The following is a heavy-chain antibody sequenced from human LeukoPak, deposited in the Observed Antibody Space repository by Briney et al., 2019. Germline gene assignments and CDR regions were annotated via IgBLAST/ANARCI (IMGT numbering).Heavy chain of an antibody. V-gene: IGHV3-30*04. D-gene: IGHD3-9*01. CDR2: ISYDGSNK. Sequence: GGSLRLPCAASGFTFSSFGVHWVRQAPGKGLEWVAVISYDGSNKYYAHSVKGRFTISRDNAKNTLYLQMNSLRAKDTAVYYCARGADSGYSSDNWGQGTVVSVSS. J-gene: IGHJ4*02. CDR3: ARGADSGYSSDN. CDR1: GFTFSSFG.